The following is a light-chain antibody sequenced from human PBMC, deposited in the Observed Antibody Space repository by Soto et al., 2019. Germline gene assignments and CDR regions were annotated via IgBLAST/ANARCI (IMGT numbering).Light chain of an antibody. Sequence: IQMTQSPPSLSASVGDRVPXXCRASQGSRNDLGWYQQKPGKAPNFXIHGASSLESGVPSRFSGSGAGTEFRLTSSTMQPDDFATYYCQQYDSVSVTFGQGTRLEIK. J-gene: IGKJ5*01. CDR2: GAS. CDR3: QQYDSVSVT. V-gene: IGKV1-17*01. CDR1: QGSRND.